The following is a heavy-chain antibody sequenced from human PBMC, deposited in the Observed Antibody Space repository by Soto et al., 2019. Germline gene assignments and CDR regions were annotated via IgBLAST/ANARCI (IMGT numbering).Heavy chain of an antibody. D-gene: IGHD1-26*01. J-gene: IGHJ4*02. Sequence: ASVKVSCRASGYTLTGHYIHWVRQAPEQGPEWMGEIGPESGATRYAQRFQGRVTMTRDMSITTVYMELNNLSPDDTAVYYCGRGRSGQIVVFYWGQGTPVTVSS. CDR1: GYTLTGHY. V-gene: IGHV1-2*02. CDR3: GRGRSGQIVVFY. CDR2: IGPESGAT.